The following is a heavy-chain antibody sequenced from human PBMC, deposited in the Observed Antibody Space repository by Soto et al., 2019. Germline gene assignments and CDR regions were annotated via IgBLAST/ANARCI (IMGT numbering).Heavy chain of an antibody. Sequence: QVQLVQSGAEVKKPGSSVKVSCEASGGTFNTYTINWVRQAPGRGLEWMGQVIPMYDSVNYAESFQGRVTITADKSPNIAYMELSSLRSEDTALYFCASWRSYSGSYCFDYWGQGTLVSVSS. CDR2: VIPMYDSV. J-gene: IGHJ4*02. D-gene: IGHD1-26*01. V-gene: IGHV1-69*06. CDR1: GGTFNTYT. CDR3: ASWRSYSGSYCFDY.